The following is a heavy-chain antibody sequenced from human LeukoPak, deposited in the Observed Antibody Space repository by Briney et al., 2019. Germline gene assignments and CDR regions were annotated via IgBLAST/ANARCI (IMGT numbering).Heavy chain of an antibody. J-gene: IGHJ5*02. CDR3: ARQAGGYCSSTSCSHWFDP. CDR2: INPSGGST. D-gene: IGHD2-2*01. V-gene: IGHV1-46*01. CDR1: GYTSTSYD. Sequence: GASVKVSCKASGYTSTSYDMHWVRQAPGQGLEWMGIINPSGGSTSYAQKFHGRVTMTRDTSTSTVYMELSSLRSEDTAVYYCARQAGGYCSSTSCSHWFDPWGQGTLVTVSS.